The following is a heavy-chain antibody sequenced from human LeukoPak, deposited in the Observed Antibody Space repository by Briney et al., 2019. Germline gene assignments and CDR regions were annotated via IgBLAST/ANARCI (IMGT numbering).Heavy chain of an antibody. J-gene: IGHJ4*02. CDR2: TTGTSDTI. V-gene: IGHV3-48*02. Sequence: GGSLRLSCAASGFTFSIYSMNWVRQAPGKGLEWLSYTTGTSDTIYYADSVKGRITISRDNAKNSLYLQMSSLRDEDTAVYYCASSKGPLDHWGQGTLVTVSS. CDR3: ASSKGPLDH. CDR1: GFTFSIYS.